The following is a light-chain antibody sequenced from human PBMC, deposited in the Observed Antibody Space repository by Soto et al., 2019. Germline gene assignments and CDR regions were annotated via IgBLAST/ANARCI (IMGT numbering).Light chain of an antibody. J-gene: IGLJ1*01. CDR2: DVS. V-gene: IGLV2-11*01. CDR3: CSYAGSYSMYV. CDR1: SSDVGGYNY. Sequence: QSVLTQPRSVSGSPGQSVTISCTGTSSDVGGYNYVSWYQQHPGKAPKLKIYDVSKRPSGVPDRFSGSKSGNTASLTISGLQAEDEADYYCCSYAGSYSMYVFGTGTKVTVL.